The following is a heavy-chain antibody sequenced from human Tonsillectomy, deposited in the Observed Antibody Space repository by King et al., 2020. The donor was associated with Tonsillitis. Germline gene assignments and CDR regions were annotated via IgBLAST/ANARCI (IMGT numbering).Heavy chain of an antibody. Sequence: QLVQSGAEVKKPGSSVKVSCKASGGTFSNYAISWVRQAPGQGLEWMGGFTPVLGTAKNAQKFQGRVTITADESTSTAYMELSSLRSEDTAGYYCASYDFWSNDSTRNYYHYSMEVWGKGTTVTVSS. V-gene: IGHV1-69*01. J-gene: IGHJ6*03. CDR1: GGTFSNYA. CDR3: ASYDFWSNDSTRNYYHYSMEV. CDR2: FTPVLGTA. D-gene: IGHD3-3*01.